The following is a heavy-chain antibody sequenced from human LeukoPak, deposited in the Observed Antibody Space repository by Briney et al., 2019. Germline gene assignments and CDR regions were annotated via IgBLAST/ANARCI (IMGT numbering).Heavy chain of an antibody. Sequence: GGSLRLSCAASGFTFSSYAMSWARQAPGKGLEWVSAISGSGGSTYYADSVKGRFTISRDNSKNTLYLQMNSLRAEDTAVYYCAKAKGYSYGHDAFDIWGQGTMVTVSS. CDR3: AKAKGYSYGHDAFDI. V-gene: IGHV3-23*01. D-gene: IGHD5-18*01. CDR1: GFTFSSYA. CDR2: ISGSGGST. J-gene: IGHJ3*02.